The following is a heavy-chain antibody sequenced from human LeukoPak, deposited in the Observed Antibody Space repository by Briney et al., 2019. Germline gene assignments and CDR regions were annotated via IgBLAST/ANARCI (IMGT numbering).Heavy chain of an antibody. CDR1: GGTFSSYA. CDR2: ISAYNGNT. CDR3: ATDPGETVPAAKGPRGDYCYGMDV. J-gene: IGHJ6*02. D-gene: IGHD2-2*01. V-gene: IGHV1-18*01. Sequence: ASVKVFCKASGGTFSSYAISWVRQAPGQGLEWMGWISAYNGNTNYAQKLQGRVTMTTDTSTSTAYMELRSLRSDDTAVYYCATDPGETVPAAKGPRGDYCYGMDVWGQGTTVTVSS.